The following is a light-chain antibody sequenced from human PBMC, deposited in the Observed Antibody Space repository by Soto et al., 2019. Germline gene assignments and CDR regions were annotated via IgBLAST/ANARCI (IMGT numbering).Light chain of an antibody. CDR3: QQRSKWPLT. J-gene: IGKJ4*01. CDR2: DAS. V-gene: IGKV3-11*01. CDR1: QSVGSY. Sequence: ENMLTLSPVTLSLSTGERATLSCRASQSVGSYLAWYQQKPGQAPRLLIYDASNRATGIPDRFSGSGSGTDFTLTISSLEPEDFAVYYCQQRSKWPLTFGGGTKVDIK.